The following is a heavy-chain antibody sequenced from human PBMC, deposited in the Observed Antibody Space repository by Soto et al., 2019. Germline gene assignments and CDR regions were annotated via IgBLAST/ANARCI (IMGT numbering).Heavy chain of an antibody. CDR1: GYTFTSYG. Sequence: QVQLVQSGAEVKKPGASVKVSCKASGYTFTSYGISWVRQSPGQGLEWMGWISAYNGNTNYAQKLKGRVTMTTDTSTSTAYMELRSLRSDDTAVYYCASIPSRITIFGWFDPWGQGTLVTVSS. CDR2: ISAYNGNT. CDR3: ASIPSRITIFGWFDP. D-gene: IGHD3-3*01. J-gene: IGHJ5*02. V-gene: IGHV1-18*01.